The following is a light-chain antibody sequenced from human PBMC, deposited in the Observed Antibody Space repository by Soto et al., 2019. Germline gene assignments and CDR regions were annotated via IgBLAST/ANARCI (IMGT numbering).Light chain of an antibody. V-gene: IGKV1-5*03. CDR1: QSIDSW. CDR3: QQYHTYST. Sequence: DIQMTQSPSTQSASIGDRVTITCRASQSIDSWLAWYQLKPGKAPKLLIRQASGLQSGIPSRFSRSGPGTEFTLTISSLQPDDFATYYCQQYHTYSTFGQGPKLEIK. J-gene: IGKJ2*01. CDR2: QAS.